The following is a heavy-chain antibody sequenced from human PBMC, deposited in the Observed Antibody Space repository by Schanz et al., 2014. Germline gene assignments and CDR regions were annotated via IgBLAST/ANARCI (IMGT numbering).Heavy chain of an antibody. CDR1: GFTFSSHW. CDR2: INSVGSNT. V-gene: IGHV3-74*01. D-gene: IGHD3-10*01. CDR3: VSSGSYSSYAF. Sequence: EVQLVQSGGGLVQPGGSLRLSCAASGFTFSSHWMHWVRQDPGKGLVWVARINSVGSNTDYADSVTGRFTISRDNAKITLYLQMNSLRAEDTAVYHCVSSGSYSSYAFWGQGTLVTVSS. J-gene: IGHJ4*02.